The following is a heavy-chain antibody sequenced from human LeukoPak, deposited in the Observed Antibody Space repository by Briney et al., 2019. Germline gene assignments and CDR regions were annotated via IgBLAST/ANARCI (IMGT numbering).Heavy chain of an antibody. CDR2: IKKDGSEK. CDR3: ARGGLRGSNDY. CDR1: GFRFSSYW. D-gene: IGHD4-17*01. J-gene: IGHJ4*02. V-gene: IGHV3-7*01. Sequence: GGSLRLSCAASGFRFSSYWMSRVRQAPGKGLEWVANIKKDGSEKYYVDSVKGRFTISRDNAKNSLYLQMNSLRAEDTAVYYCARGGLRGSNDYWGQGTLVTVSS.